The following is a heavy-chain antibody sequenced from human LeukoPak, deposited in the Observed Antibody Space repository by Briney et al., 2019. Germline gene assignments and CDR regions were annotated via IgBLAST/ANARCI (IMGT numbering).Heavy chain of an antibody. V-gene: IGHV3-23*01. CDR3: ASYDSSGYYHYFDY. Sequence: GGSLRLSCAASGFTFRSYAMSWVRQAPGKGLEWVSAFSGSGGNTYYADSVKGRFTISRDNSKNTLYLQMNSLRAEDTAVYYCASYDSSGYYHYFDYWGQGTLVTVSS. D-gene: IGHD3-22*01. CDR1: GFTFRSYA. J-gene: IGHJ4*02. CDR2: FSGSGGNT.